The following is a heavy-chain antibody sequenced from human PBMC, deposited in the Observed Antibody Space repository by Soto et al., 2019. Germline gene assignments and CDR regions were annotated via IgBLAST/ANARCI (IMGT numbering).Heavy chain of an antibody. V-gene: IGHV1-69*06. J-gene: IGHJ6*02. D-gene: IGHD3-22*01. Sequence: QVQLVQSGAEVKKPGSSVKVSCKASGGTFSSYAISWVRQAPGQGLEWMGGIIPIFGTANYAQKFQGRVTITAEKSTSTAYMELSSLRSEDTAVYYCARRALPITMIVVEDYYYYGMDVWGQGTTVTVSS. CDR2: IIPIFGTA. CDR3: ARRALPITMIVVEDYYYYGMDV. CDR1: GGTFSSYA.